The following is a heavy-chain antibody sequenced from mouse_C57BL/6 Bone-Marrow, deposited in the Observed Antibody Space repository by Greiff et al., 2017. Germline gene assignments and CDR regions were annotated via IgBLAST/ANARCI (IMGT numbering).Heavy chain of an antibody. CDR3: ARLAFDY. V-gene: IGHV5-4*03. J-gene: IGHJ2*01. Sequence: EVMLLESGGGLVKPGGSLKLSCAASGFTFSSYAMSWVRQTPEKRLEWVATISDGGSYTYYPDNVKGRFTISRDNAKNNLYLQMSHLKSEDTAMYYCARLAFDYWGQGTTLTVSS. CDR1: GFTFSSYA. CDR2: ISDGGSYT.